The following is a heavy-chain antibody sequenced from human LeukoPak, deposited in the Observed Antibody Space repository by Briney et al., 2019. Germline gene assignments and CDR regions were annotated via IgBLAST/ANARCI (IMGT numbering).Heavy chain of an antibody. Sequence: PGGSLRLSCAASGFTFSSYGMHWVRQAPGKGLEWVAFIRYDGSNKYYADSVKGRFTISRDNSKNTLYLQMNSLRAEDTAVYYCAKWVDSSSSGHDYWGQGTLVTVSS. CDR1: GFTFSSYG. J-gene: IGHJ4*02. CDR2: IRYDGSNK. D-gene: IGHD6-6*01. CDR3: AKWVDSSSSGHDY. V-gene: IGHV3-30*02.